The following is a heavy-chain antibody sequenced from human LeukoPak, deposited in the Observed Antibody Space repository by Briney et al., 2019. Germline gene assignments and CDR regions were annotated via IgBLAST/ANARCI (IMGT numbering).Heavy chain of an antibody. Sequence: PGGSLRLSCAVSGFTFSNAWMAWVRQAPGKGLEWVGRIKSKTDGGTTDYAAPVKGRFTISRDDSKNTLYLQMNSLKTEDTAVYYCTTAPGYSYGYEYWGQGTLVTVSS. CDR2: IKSKTDGGTT. CDR1: GFTFSNAW. CDR3: TTAPGYSYGYEY. V-gene: IGHV3-15*01. J-gene: IGHJ4*02. D-gene: IGHD5-18*01.